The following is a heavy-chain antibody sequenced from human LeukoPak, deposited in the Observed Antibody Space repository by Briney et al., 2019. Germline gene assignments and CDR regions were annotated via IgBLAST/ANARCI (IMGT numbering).Heavy chain of an antibody. CDR3: ATSGSYYRLDY. V-gene: IGHV1-69-2*01. D-gene: IGHD1-26*01. CDR2: VDPEDGET. J-gene: IGHJ4*02. CDR1: GYTFTDYY. Sequence: ASVKVSCKVSGYTFTDYYMHWVQQAPGKGLEWMGLVDPEDGETIYAEKFQGRVTITADTSTDTAYMELSSLRSEDTVVYYCATSGSYYRLDYWGQGTLVTVSS.